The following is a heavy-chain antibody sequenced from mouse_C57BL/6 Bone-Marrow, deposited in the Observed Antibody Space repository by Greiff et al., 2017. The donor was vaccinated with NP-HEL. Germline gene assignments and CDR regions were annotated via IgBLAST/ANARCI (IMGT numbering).Heavy chain of an antibody. D-gene: IGHD2-3*01. CDR1: GFTFNTYA. V-gene: IGHV10-3*01. CDR3: VRYDRRLYAMDY. CDR2: IRSKSSNDAT. J-gene: IGHJ4*01. Sequence: EVQLVESGGGLVQPKGSLKLSCAASGFTFNTYAMHWVRQAPGKGLEWVARIRSKSSNDATYYADSVKDRFTISRDDSQSMLYLQMNNLKTEDTAMYYCVRYDRRLYAMDYWGQGTSVTVSS.